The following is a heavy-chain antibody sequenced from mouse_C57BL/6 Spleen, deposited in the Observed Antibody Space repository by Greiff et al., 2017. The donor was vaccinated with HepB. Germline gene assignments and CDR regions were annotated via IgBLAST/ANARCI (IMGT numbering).Heavy chain of an antibody. CDR2: IHPNSGST. CDR1: GYTFTSYW. Sequence: QVQLQQPGAELVKPGASVNLSCKASGYTFTSYWMHWVKQRPGQGLEWIGMIHPNSGSTNYNEKFKSKATLTVDKSSSTAYMQLSSLTSEDSAVYYCARTGYGNSFYAMDYWGQGTSVTVSS. V-gene: IGHV1-64*01. J-gene: IGHJ4*01. D-gene: IGHD2-10*02. CDR3: ARTGYGNSFYAMDY.